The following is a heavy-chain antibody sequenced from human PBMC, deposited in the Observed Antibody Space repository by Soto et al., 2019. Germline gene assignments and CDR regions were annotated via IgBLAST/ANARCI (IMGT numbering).Heavy chain of an antibody. CDR3: TRGLRYFDWLLGSGMDV. Sequence: EVQLVESGGGLVQPGRSLRLSCTASGFTFGDYAMSWVRQAPGKGLEWVGFIRSKAYGGTTEYAASVKGRFTISRDDSKSIADLQRNSLKTEDTAVYYCTRGLRYFDWLLGSGMDVWGQGTTVTVSS. J-gene: IGHJ6*02. CDR2: IRSKAYGGTT. CDR1: GFTFGDYA. D-gene: IGHD3-9*01. V-gene: IGHV3-49*04.